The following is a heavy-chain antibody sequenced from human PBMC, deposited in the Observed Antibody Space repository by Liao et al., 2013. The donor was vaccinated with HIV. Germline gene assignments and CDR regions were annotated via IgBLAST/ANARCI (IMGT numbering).Heavy chain of an antibody. CDR3: ARDVVVVGATVGNWFDP. V-gene: IGHV4-61*02. J-gene: IGHJ5*02. Sequence: QVQLQESGPGLVKPSQTLSLTCSVSGGYISSGSYYWSWIRQPAGKGLEWIGRLYTSGTTKYNPSLKSRVTMSIDPSKKHFSLRLTSVTAADTAMYYCARDVVVVGATVGNWFDPWGQGTRVTVSS. D-gene: IGHD2-15*01. CDR1: GGYISSGSYY. CDR2: LYTSGTT.